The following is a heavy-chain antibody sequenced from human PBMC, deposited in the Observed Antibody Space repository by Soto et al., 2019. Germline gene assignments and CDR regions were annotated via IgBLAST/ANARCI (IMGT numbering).Heavy chain of an antibody. CDR3: ARGLEWSRSVDA. J-gene: IGHJ5*02. CDR1: GYTFTSYD. CDR2: MNPNSGNT. D-gene: IGHD3-3*01. Sequence: QVQLVQSGAEVKKPGASVKVSCKASGYTFTSYDINWVRQATGQGLEWMGWMNPNSGNTGYAQKLQGRVTMTRNTSVSTAYMELSSLRSEGTAVYYCARGLEWSRSVDAWGQGTMVTVSS. V-gene: IGHV1-8*01.